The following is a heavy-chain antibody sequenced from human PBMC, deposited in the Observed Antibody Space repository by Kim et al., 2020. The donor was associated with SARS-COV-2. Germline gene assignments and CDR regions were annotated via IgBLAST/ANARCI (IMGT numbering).Heavy chain of an antibody. V-gene: IGHV4-31*03. D-gene: IGHD2-15*01. J-gene: IGHJ6*02. CDR3: ARARGLGYCIGGSCYRPGKDYYSHCGMDG. Sequence: SETLSLTCTVSGGSISSGGYYWSWIRQHPGKGLEWIGYIYYSGSTYYNPSLKSRVTISVDTSKNQFSLKLSSLTAADTAVYYCARARGLGYCIGGSCYRPGKDYYSHCGMDGLGQGTTVTVAS. CDR1: GGSISSGGYY. CDR2: IYYSGST.